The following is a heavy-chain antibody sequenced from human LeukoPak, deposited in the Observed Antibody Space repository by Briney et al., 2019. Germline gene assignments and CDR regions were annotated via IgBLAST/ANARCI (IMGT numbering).Heavy chain of an antibody. CDR1: GFTFSSYS. J-gene: IGHJ6*02. CDR2: ISYDGSNK. V-gene: IGHV3-30*03. D-gene: IGHD1-26*01. Sequence: PGGSLRLSCAASGFTFSSYSMNWVRQAPGKGLEWVAVISYDGSNKYYADSVKGRFTISRDNSKNTLYLQMNSLRAEDTAVYYCARDLPSPPSGYYGMDVWGQGTTVTVSS. CDR3: ARDLPSPPSGYYGMDV.